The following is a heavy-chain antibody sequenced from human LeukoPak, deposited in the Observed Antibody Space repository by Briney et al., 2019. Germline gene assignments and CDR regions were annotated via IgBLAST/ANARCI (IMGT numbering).Heavy chain of an antibody. CDR3: ARDRQWLEFDY. V-gene: IGHV4-38-2*02. CDR2: IYHSGST. J-gene: IGHJ4*02. Sequence: PSETLSLTCSVSGHSISTNNFWAWIRQPPGKGLEWIGDIYHSGSTYYNPSLKSRVTISVDTSKNQFSLKLSSVTAADTAVYYCARDRQWLEFDYWGQGTLVTVSS. CDR1: GHSISTNNF. D-gene: IGHD6-19*01.